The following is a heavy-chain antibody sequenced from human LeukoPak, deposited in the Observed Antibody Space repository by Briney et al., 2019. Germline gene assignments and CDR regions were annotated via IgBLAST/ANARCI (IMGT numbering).Heavy chain of an antibody. Sequence: KASETLSLTCTVSGGSISSYYWSWIRQPPGKGLEWIGYIYYSGSTNYNPSLKSRVTISVDTSKNQFSLKLSSVTAADTAVYYCARGGSSSWSNWFDPWGQGTLVTVSS. D-gene: IGHD6-13*01. CDR2: IYYSGST. J-gene: IGHJ5*02. CDR3: ARGGSSSWSNWFDP. CDR1: GGSISSYY. V-gene: IGHV4-59*01.